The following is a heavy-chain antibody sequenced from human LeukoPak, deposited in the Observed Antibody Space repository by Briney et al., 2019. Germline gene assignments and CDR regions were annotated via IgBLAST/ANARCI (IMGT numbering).Heavy chain of an antibody. Sequence: PGGSLRLSCTASGFTFGDYAMSWVRQAPGKGLEWVGFIRSKAYGGTTEYAASVKGRFTVSRDDSKSIAYLQMNSLKTEDTAVYYCTRLTTVVTPPQEGYYFDYWGQGTLVTVSS. J-gene: IGHJ4*02. CDR2: IRSKAYGGTT. D-gene: IGHD4-23*01. V-gene: IGHV3-49*04. CDR3: TRLTTVVTPPQEGYYFDY. CDR1: GFTFGDYA.